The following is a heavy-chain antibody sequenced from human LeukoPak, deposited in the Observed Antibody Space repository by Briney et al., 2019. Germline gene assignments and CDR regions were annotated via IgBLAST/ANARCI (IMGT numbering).Heavy chain of an antibody. CDR2: LSGSGANT. CDR3: AKGVGCSGGTCYSGHGMDV. J-gene: IGHJ6*02. D-gene: IGHD2-15*01. Sequence: PGGSLRLSCAASGFTFSSYAMSWVRQAPGKGLEWVSALSGSGANTYYADSVKGRFTISRDNSKNTLYLQVNSLRAEATAVYYCAKGVGCSGGTCYSGHGMDVWGQGTTVTVSS. V-gene: IGHV3-23*01. CDR1: GFTFSSYA.